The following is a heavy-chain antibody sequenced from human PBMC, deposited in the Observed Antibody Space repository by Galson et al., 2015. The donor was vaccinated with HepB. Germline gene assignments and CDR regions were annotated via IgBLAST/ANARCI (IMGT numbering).Heavy chain of an antibody. CDR2: IYYSGST. CDR3: ARLSSWYEWGFDY. V-gene: IGHV4-39*01. J-gene: IGHJ4*02. D-gene: IGHD6-13*01. Sequence: SETLSLTCTVSGGSISSSSYYWGWIRQPPGKGLEWIGSIYYSGSTYYNPSLKIRVTISVDTSKNQFSLKLSSVTAADTAVYYCARLSSWYEWGFDYWGQGTLVTVSS. CDR1: GGSISSSSYY.